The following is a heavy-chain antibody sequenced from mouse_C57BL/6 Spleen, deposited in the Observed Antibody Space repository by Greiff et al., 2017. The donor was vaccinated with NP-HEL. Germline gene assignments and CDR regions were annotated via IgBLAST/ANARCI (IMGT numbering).Heavy chain of an antibody. D-gene: IGHD1-1*01. CDR1: GFNIKDDY. CDR3: TMYYGSSYYFDY. V-gene: IGHV14-4*01. J-gene: IGHJ2*01. CDR2: IDPENGDT. Sequence: EVKLQESGAELVRPGASVKLSCTASGFNIKDDYMHWVKQRPEQGLEWIGWIDPENGDTEYASKFQGKATITADTSSNTAYLQLSSLTSEDTAVYYCTMYYGSSYYFDYWGQGTTLTVSS.